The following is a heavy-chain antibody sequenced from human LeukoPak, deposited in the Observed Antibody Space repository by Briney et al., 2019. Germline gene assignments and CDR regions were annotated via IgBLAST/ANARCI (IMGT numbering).Heavy chain of an antibody. CDR2: IYHSGST. V-gene: IGHV4-38-2*02. CDR3: ARRSGWRAFDI. Sequence: SETLSLTCTVSGYSISSGYYWGWIRQPPGKGLEWIGGIYHSGSTYYNPSLKSRVTISVDTSKNQFSLKLSSVTAADTAVYYCARRSGWRAFDIWGQGTMVTVSS. J-gene: IGHJ3*02. D-gene: IGHD6-19*01. CDR1: GYSISSGYY.